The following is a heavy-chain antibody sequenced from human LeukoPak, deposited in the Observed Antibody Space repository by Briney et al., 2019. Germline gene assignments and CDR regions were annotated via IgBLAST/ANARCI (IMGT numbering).Heavy chain of an antibody. D-gene: IGHD3-10*01. Sequence: GASVKVSCKATGHTFTSYGTSWVRQAPGQGLEWMGWISAYNGNTNYAQKLQGRVSMTTDTSTSTAYMELRSLRSDDTAVYYCARGSYYYGSGNVYWGQGTLVTVSS. V-gene: IGHV1-18*01. CDR3: ARGSYYYGSGNVY. CDR1: GHTFTSYG. CDR2: ISAYNGNT. J-gene: IGHJ4*02.